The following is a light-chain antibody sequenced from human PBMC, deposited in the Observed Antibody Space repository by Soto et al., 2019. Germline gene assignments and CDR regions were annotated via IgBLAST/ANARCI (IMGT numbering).Light chain of an antibody. CDR3: QQYNDWPLT. J-gene: IGKJ1*01. Sequence: EILMTQSPVTLSVSPGERATLSCRASQSVSNNLAWYQQKPGQAPSLLIYGAFTRATGIPARFSGTGSGTEVTLNISSLQSEDFALYYCQQYNDWPLTFGQGTKVEI. CDR1: QSVSNN. V-gene: IGKV3-15*01. CDR2: GAF.